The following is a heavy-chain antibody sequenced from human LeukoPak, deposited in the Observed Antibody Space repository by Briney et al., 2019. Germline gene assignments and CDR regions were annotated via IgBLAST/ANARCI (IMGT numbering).Heavy chain of an antibody. V-gene: IGHV4-59*01. CDR3: ARYIVSYPHDAFDI. CDR2: IYSSGST. D-gene: IGHD1-26*01. J-gene: IGHJ3*02. Sequence: PSETLSLTCTVSGGSISSYYWSWIRQPPGKGLEWIGNIYSSGSTYYNASLQSRVTISIDTSKNQFSLKLSSVTAADTAFYYCARYIVSYPHDAFDIWGQGTMVTVSS. CDR1: GGSISSYY.